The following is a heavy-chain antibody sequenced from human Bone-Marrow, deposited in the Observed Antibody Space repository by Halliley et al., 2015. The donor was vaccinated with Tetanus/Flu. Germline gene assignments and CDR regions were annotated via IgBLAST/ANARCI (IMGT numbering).Heavy chain of an antibody. CDR1: GVSIGSGGHY. D-gene: IGHD3-22*01. Sequence: GLVKPSQTLSLTCAVSGVSIGSGGHYWNWIRQPPGKGLEWIGNIYYSGSTYYNPSLKSRVTISVDTSKNHFSLKLSSVTAADTAVYYCARGYYDSSGSYLNYFDYWGQGTLVTVSS. J-gene: IGHJ4*02. V-gene: IGHV4-30-4*01. CDR2: IYYSGST. CDR3: ARGYYDSSGSYLNYFDY.